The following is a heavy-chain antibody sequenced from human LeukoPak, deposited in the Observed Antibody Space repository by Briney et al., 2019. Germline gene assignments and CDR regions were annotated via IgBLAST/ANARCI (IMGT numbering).Heavy chain of an antibody. CDR2: ISSSSSYI. J-gene: IGHJ4*02. CDR3: AKGHDYGDYEGYYFDY. D-gene: IGHD4-17*01. V-gene: IGHV3-21*04. Sequence: GGSLRLSCAASEYTVSSYSMDWVRQAPGKGLEWVSSISSSSSYIYYADSVKGRFTISRDNAKNSLYLQMNSLRAEDTALYYCAKGHDYGDYEGYYFDYWGQGTLVTVSS. CDR1: EYTVSSYS.